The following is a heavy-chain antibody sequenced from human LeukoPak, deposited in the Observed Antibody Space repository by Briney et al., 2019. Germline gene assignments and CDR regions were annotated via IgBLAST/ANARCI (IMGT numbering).Heavy chain of an antibody. Sequence: PGGSLRPSCAASGFTFDDYAMHWVRQAPGKGLEWVSGISWNGGTIGYADSVKGRFTISRDSAKNSLYLQMNSLRPEDTALYYCAKDLGRGSYYYYWGQGTLVTVSS. V-gene: IGHV3-9*01. CDR3: AKDLGRGSYYYY. CDR1: GFTFDDYA. J-gene: IGHJ4*02. D-gene: IGHD1-26*01. CDR2: ISWNGGTI.